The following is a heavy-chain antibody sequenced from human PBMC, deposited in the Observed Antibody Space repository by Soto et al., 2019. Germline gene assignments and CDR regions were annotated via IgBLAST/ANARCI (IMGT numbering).Heavy chain of an antibody. CDR1: GYTFTTYS. CDR2: IHAGNGNT. J-gene: IGHJ6*02. D-gene: IGHD2-2*01. CDR3: ARAACSSTSCYNYYAYGMDV. Sequence: QVQLMQSGPEMKKPGASVKLSCKASGYTFTTYSMHWVRQAPGQRLEWMGWIHAGNGNTEHSQKFQGRVTITRDTSASTAYLELGSLRSEDTAVYYCARAACSSTSCYNYYAYGMDVWGQGTAVTVS. V-gene: IGHV1-3*01.